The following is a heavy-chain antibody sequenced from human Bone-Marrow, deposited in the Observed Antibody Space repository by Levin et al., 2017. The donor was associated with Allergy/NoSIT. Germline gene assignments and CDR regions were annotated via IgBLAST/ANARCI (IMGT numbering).Heavy chain of an antibody. CDR1: GFTFSSRD. V-gene: IGHV3-23*01. Sequence: GGSLRLSCVASGFTFSSRDMNWVRQAPGKGLEWLSAITSSGDSTYYADPVKGRFTISRDNSKNTLYLQMNSLRVEDTALYYCAKDTWWVTDWGQGTLVTVSS. CDR3: AKDTWWVTD. CDR2: ITSSGDST. J-gene: IGHJ4*02. D-gene: IGHD2-15*01.